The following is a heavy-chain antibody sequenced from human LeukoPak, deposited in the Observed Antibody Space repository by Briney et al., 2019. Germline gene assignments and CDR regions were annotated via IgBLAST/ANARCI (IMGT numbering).Heavy chain of an antibody. V-gene: IGHV4-59*01. CDR2: IYYSGST. D-gene: IGHD2-21*01. J-gene: IGHJ3*02. CDR3: AREPMLNCGGDCGAFDI. Sequence: PSETLSLTCTVSGGSISSYYWSWIRQPPGKGLESIGYIYYSGSTNYNPSLKSRVTISVDTSKNQFSPKLSSVTAADTAVYYCAREPMLNCGGDCGAFDIWGQGTMVTVSS. CDR1: GGSISSYY.